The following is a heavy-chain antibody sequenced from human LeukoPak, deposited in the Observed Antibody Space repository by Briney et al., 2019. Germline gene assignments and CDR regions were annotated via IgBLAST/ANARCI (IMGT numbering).Heavy chain of an antibody. V-gene: IGHV3-21*01. Sequence: GGSLGLSCAASGFTFSSYSMNWVRQAPGKGLEWVSSISSSSSYIYYADSVKGRFTISRDNAKNSLYLQMNSLRAEDTAVYYCARSHPDAFDIWGQGTMVTVSS. CDR1: GFTFSSYS. CDR3: ARSHPDAFDI. CDR2: ISSSSSYI. J-gene: IGHJ3*02.